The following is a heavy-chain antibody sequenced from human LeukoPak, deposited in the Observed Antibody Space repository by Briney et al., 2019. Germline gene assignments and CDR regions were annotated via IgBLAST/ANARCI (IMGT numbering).Heavy chain of an antibody. J-gene: IGHJ4*02. CDR3: ARSDEQQLYNDY. D-gene: IGHD6-13*01. CDR1: GGSISSGGYY. Sequence: SETLSLTCTVSGGSISSGGYYWRWIRQHPGKGLEWIGYIYYSGSTYYNPSLKSRVTISVDTSKNQFSLKLSSVTAADTAVYYCARSDEQQLYNDYWGQGTLVTVSS. CDR2: IYYSGST. V-gene: IGHV4-31*03.